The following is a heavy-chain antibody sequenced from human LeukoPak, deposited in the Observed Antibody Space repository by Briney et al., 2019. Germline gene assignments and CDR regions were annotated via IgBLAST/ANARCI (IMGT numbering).Heavy chain of an antibody. CDR3: ENVQLWLNYFDY. Sequence: GVSLTLSCSASGFTVSSYHMMWLRQAPGKGLEGVSPLNGSGGSTYYADSVKGRFTMARDNSKNPMYMQINSLRAEHTSVSYCENVQLWLNYFDYWGQGTLVTVSS. CDR2: LNGSGGST. V-gene: IGHV3-23*01. D-gene: IGHD5-18*01. J-gene: IGHJ4*02. CDR1: GFTVSSYH.